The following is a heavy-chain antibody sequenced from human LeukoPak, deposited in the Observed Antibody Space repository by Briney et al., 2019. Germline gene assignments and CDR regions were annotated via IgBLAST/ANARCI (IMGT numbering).Heavy chain of an antibody. J-gene: IGHJ4*02. Sequence: SGGSLRLSCAASGFTFSSYWMHWVRQAPGKGLVWVSCINSAGSSTSYADSVKGRFTISRDNAKNTLYLQMNSLRAEDTAVYYCVRDYGDYLHFDYWGRGTLVTVSS. V-gene: IGHV3-74*01. CDR3: VRDYGDYLHFDY. CDR1: GFTFSSYW. CDR2: INSAGSST. D-gene: IGHD4-17*01.